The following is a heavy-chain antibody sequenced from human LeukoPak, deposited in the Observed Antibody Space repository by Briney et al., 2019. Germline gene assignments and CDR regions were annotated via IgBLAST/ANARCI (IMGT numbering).Heavy chain of an antibody. J-gene: IGHJ1*01. CDR2: INSDGSST. CDR1: GFTFSSYW. D-gene: IGHD3-3*01. V-gene: IGHV3-74*01. Sequence: GGSLTPSCAASGFTFSSYWMHWVRQAPGKGLVWVSRINSDGSSTSYGYSVKGRFTISRDNAKNTLYLQMNSLRAEDTAVYYCARLYYDFRSGSQSWGQGTLVTVSS. CDR3: ARLYYDFRSGSQS.